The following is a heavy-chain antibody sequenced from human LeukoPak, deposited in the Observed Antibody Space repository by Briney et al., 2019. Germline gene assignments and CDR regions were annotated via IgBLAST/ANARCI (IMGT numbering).Heavy chain of an antibody. CDR1: GGSFSGYY. V-gene: IGHV4-34*01. D-gene: IGHD6-13*01. CDR2: INHSGST. CDR3: ARGSSSWFDY. J-gene: IGHJ4*02. Sequence: SETLSLTCAIYGGSFSGYYWSWIRQPPGKGLEWIGEINHSGSTNYNPSLKSRVTISVDTSKNQFSLKLSSVTAADTAVYYCARGSSSWFDYWGQGTLVTVSS.